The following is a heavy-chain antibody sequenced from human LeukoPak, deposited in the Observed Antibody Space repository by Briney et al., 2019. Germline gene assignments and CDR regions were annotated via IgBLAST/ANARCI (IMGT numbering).Heavy chain of an antibody. Sequence: GGSLRLSCAASGFTVNSNYWSWVRQAPGKGLEWVSVIYSGGTTYYADSVKGRFTFSRDNSKNTLYLQMNSLRAEDTAVYYCARGFNRGFDPWGQGTLVIASS. D-gene: IGHD3-10*01. J-gene: IGHJ5*02. CDR3: ARGFNRGFDP. V-gene: IGHV3-53*01. CDR2: IYSGGTT. CDR1: GFTVNSNY.